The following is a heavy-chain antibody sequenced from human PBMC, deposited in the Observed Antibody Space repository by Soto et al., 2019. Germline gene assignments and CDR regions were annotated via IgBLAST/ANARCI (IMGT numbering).Heavy chain of an antibody. J-gene: IGHJ6*02. Sequence: QIQLVQSGADVRKPGASVKVSCTASGYTFTTYAMHWVRQAPGQRPEWMGWINVDNGNTKYSQNFQGRATITRDTSASTAYMELSGLTYGDTGVYFCARDGRYRYGSYSHYGMDVWGQGTTVIVSS. CDR1: GYTFTTYA. CDR3: ARDGRYRYGSYSHYGMDV. CDR2: INVDNGNT. D-gene: IGHD3-16*02. V-gene: IGHV1-3*01.